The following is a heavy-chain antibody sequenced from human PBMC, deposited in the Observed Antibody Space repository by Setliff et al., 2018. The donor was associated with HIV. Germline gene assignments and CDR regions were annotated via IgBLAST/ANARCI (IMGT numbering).Heavy chain of an antibody. Sequence: GGSLRLSCTASGFSFSNYEMNWVRQAPGQGLAWVSYVNTIGLTIKYADSVKARFTISRDNTENSLFLQMNSLRPEDTAVYYCARLNSSGYYVFDYRSQGTLVTVSS. CDR1: GFSFSNYE. V-gene: IGHV3-48*03. D-gene: IGHD3-22*01. CDR3: ARLNSSGYYVFDY. J-gene: IGHJ4*02. CDR2: VNTIGLTI.